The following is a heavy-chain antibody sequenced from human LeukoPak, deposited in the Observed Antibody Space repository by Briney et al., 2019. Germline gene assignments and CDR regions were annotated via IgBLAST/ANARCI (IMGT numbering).Heavy chain of an antibody. J-gene: IGHJ4*02. D-gene: IGHD6-13*01. Sequence: SVKVSCKASGGTFSNYAISWVQQAPGQGLEWLGRISPILGIANYAQKFQGRVTITAEKSTNTAYMELSSLRSEDTAVYYCARGVIGHSSSWYHQRGYYFDYWGQGTLVTVSS. CDR2: ISPILGIA. CDR3: ARGVIGHSSSWYHQRGYYFDY. V-gene: IGHV1-69*04. CDR1: GGTFSNYA.